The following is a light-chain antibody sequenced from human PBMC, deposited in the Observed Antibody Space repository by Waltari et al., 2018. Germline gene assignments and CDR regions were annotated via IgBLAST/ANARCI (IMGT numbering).Light chain of an antibody. V-gene: IGKV1-12*01. CDR1: RAISNW. Sequence: DIQMTQSPSSLSAGVGDTVTITFRASRAISNWLSWYQQKPGKAPKLLISASSTLQTGVPSRFTGSGSGTEFTLTISSLQPEDFATYFCQQHTSFPTFGGGTTVEIK. CDR2: ASS. CDR3: QQHTSFPT. J-gene: IGKJ4*01.